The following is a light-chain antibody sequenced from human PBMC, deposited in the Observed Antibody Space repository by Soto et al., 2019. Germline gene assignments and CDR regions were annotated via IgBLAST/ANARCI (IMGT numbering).Light chain of an antibody. CDR3: QQYNNWPPWT. CDR2: GAS. CDR1: QSVSSN. J-gene: IGKJ1*01. V-gene: IGKV3-15*01. Sequence: ELVMTQSPATLSVSPGERATLSCRASQSVSSNLAWYQQKPGQAPRLLIYGASTRATGIPARFSGSGSGTEFTLTISSLQSADFAVYYCQQYNNWPPWTVGQGTKVEI.